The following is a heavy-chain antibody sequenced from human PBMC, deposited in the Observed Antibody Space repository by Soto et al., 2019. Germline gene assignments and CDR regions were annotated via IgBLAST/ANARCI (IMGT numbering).Heavy chain of an antibody. CDR3: ARGQGSMIVTLYSFDY. Sequence: QVQLQESGPGLVKPSETLSLTCTVSGGSISSYYWSWIRQPPGKGLEWIGYIYYSGSTNYNPSLKSRVTIPVDTSKNHFSLKLSSVTAADTAVYYWARGQGSMIVTLYSFDYWGQGTLVTFSS. J-gene: IGHJ4*02. CDR1: GGSISSYY. D-gene: IGHD3-22*01. V-gene: IGHV4-59*01. CDR2: IYYSGST.